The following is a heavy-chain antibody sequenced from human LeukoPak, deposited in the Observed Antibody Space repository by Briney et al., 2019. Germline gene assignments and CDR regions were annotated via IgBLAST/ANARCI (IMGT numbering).Heavy chain of an antibody. V-gene: IGHV3-30*02. CDR3: AKAPYDFWSGAFDY. Sequence: AGGSLRLSCAASGFTFSSYGMDWVRQAPGKGLEWVAFIRYDGSNKYYADSVKGRFTISRDNSKNTLYLQMNSLRAEDTAVYYCAKAPYDFWSGAFDYWGQGTLVTVSS. CDR2: IRYDGSNK. D-gene: IGHD3-3*01. CDR1: GFTFSSYG. J-gene: IGHJ4*02.